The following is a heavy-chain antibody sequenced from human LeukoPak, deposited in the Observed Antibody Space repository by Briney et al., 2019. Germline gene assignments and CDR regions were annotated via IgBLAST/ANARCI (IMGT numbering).Heavy chain of an antibody. J-gene: IGHJ4*02. D-gene: IGHD3-22*01. CDR1: GGSVSSGSYY. CDR3: ARDNYYDRKGFDN. V-gene: IGHV4-61*01. Sequence: SETLSLTCTVSGGSVSSGSYYWIWIRQPPGKGLEWIGYLHDSGRTNYSHSLKSRVTISVDTSKNQFSLKMSSVTAADTAVYFCARDNYYDRKGFDNWGQGTLVTVSS. CDR2: LHDSGRT.